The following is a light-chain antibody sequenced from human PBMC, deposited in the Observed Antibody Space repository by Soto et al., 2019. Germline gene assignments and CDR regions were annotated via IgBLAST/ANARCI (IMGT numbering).Light chain of an antibody. CDR2: EGS. J-gene: IGKJ1*01. V-gene: IGKV1-5*01. Sequence: DIQITQSPSTLSASVGDRVTITCRASQNIKNWLAWYQQRPGQAPKLLISEGSSLESGVPSTFSGTASGTEFTLTISSLQPDDFATYYCQQYNSFPWTFGQGTNVDIK. CDR3: QQYNSFPWT. CDR1: QNIKNW.